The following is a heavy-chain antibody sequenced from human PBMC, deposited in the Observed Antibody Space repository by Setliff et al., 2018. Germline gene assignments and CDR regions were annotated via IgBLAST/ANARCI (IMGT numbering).Heavy chain of an antibody. D-gene: IGHD6-19*01. J-gene: IGHJ4*02. CDR1: GGSIINNNYY. CDR3: ARGNSRGSVWYVVPHFDY. CDR2: IYYSGTT. Sequence: PSETLSLTCTVSGGSIINNNYYWGWIRQPPGKGLEWIGTIYYSGTTYYNPSLKSRVTISIDTSKNQFSLRLKSVTAADTAVYYCARGNSRGSVWYVVPHFDYWGQGTLVTVSS. V-gene: IGHV4-39*01.